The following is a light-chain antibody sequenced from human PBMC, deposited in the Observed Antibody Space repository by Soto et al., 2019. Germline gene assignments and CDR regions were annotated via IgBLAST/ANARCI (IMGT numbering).Light chain of an antibody. CDR2: GAS. Sequence: EIVLTQSPGTLSLSPGERATLSCRASQSVSSSYLAWYQQKPGQAPRLLIYGASSRATGIPDRFSGSGSGTDFTLTISRLEPEDFAVYYCQRYGSLLLTFGGGTKVEIK. J-gene: IGKJ4*01. CDR1: QSVSSSY. V-gene: IGKV3-20*01. CDR3: QRYGSLLLT.